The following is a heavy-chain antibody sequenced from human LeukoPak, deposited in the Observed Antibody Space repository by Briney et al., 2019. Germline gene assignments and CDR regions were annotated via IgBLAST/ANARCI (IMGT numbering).Heavy chain of an antibody. CDR1: GASISSSYW. Sequence: SGTLSLTCAVSGASISSSYWWSGVRPPPGKGLEWIGEIYHSGSTNYNPSLKSRVTISVDKSKNQFSLKLTSVTAADTAVYFCARGEDFERYYLAYWGQGTLVTVSS. J-gene: IGHJ4*02. CDR3: ARGEDFERYYLAY. D-gene: IGHD3-9*01. V-gene: IGHV4-4*02. CDR2: IYHSGST.